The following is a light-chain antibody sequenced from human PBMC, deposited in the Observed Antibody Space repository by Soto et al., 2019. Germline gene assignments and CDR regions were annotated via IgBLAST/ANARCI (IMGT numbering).Light chain of an antibody. J-gene: IGKJ1*01. CDR2: GAS. CDR3: QQYETSPRT. Sequence: EIVLTQPPGTLSLSPGERATLSCRASQSITRNYLAWYQQKSGQAPRLLIYGASSRATGIPDRFSGSGSGTDFTLTISRLEPEDFAVYFCQQYETSPRTFGQGTKVDIK. CDR1: QSITRNY. V-gene: IGKV3-20*01.